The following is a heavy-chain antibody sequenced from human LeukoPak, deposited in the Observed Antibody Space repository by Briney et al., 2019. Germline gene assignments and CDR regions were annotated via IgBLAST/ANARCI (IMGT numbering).Heavy chain of an antibody. CDR2: IKQDRSEK. V-gene: IGHV3-7*04. J-gene: IGHJ6*03. CDR1: GFTFSSYW. Sequence: SGGSLRLSCAASGFTFSSYWRSWLRQAPGKGLKWVANIKQDRSEKYYVDYVKGRFTIYRDNGKNSLYLQMNSLRAEDTAVYCGARGRRSYYYDRHVWDKGTTVSVSS. CDR3: ARGRRSYYYDRHV.